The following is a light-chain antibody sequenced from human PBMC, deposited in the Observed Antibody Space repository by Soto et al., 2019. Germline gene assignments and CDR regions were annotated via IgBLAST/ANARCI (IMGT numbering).Light chain of an antibody. CDR2: GAS. CDR1: QSVTSNY. CDR3: QQYGNEVAWT. J-gene: IGKJ1*01. V-gene: IGKV3-20*01. Sequence: EVVLTQSPGTVSLSPGERATLSCRASQSVTSNYLAWYQQKPGQAPRLLIYGASNRATGIPDRFIGSGSGTDFTLTISRLEPEDCAVYYCQQYGNEVAWTFGQGTTVEIK.